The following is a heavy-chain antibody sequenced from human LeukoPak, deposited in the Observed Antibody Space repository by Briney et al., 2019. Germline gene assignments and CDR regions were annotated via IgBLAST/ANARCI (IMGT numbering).Heavy chain of an antibody. Sequence: SETLSLTCTVSGGSISYYYWTWIRQPAGKGLEWIGRIDASGNTKYTPSLRSRVTLSIDTSEQQFSLKLSSVTAADTAVYFCAREGCSGGVCYFDYWGRGTLVTVSS. CDR2: IDASGNT. CDR1: GGSISYYY. J-gene: IGHJ4*02. CDR3: AREGCSGGVCYFDY. D-gene: IGHD2-15*01. V-gene: IGHV4-4*07.